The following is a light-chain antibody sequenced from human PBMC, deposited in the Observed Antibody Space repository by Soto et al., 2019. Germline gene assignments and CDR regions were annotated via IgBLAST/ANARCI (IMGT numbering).Light chain of an antibody. CDR3: QSYDSSLSGSGV. J-gene: IGLJ3*02. V-gene: IGLV1-40*01. CDR1: YSNIGAGYE. Sequence: QSVLTQPPSVSGAPGQRVTISCTGSYSNIGAGYEVHWYQQIPRTAPKLLISGHNNRPSGVPDRFFGSKSGTSASLTIIGRHAEDEDDYYCQSYDSSLSGSGVFGGGTKLTVL. CDR2: GHN.